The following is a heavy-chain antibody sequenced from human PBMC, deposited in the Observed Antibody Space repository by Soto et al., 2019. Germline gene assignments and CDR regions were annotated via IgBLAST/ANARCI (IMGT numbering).Heavy chain of an antibody. CDR1: SDSMNSGGYY. CDR2: IYSNGDT. Sequence: SETLSLTCTVSSDSMNSGGYYWSWIRQHPGKGLEWIGYIYSNGDTYYNPSLKSRVTISVDTSKNQFSLNLTSVTAADTAVYYCARRGGSSSGYYYYAMDVWGQGTTVTVSS. D-gene: IGHD6-6*01. V-gene: IGHV4-31*03. CDR3: ARRGGSSSGYYYYAMDV. J-gene: IGHJ6*02.